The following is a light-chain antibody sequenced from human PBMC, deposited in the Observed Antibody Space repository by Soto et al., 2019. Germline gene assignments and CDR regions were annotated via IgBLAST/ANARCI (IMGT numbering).Light chain of an antibody. Sequence: EIVLTQSPCTLSLSPGERATLSCRAIKSVSNTYLGWYQQKPGQAPRLLIYGASTRATGIPDRFSGSGSGTDFTLTISRVEHEDFAVYFCQQYASSPLTFGGGTKV. V-gene: IGKV3-20*01. CDR1: KSVSNTY. CDR2: GAS. CDR3: QQYASSPLT. J-gene: IGKJ4*01.